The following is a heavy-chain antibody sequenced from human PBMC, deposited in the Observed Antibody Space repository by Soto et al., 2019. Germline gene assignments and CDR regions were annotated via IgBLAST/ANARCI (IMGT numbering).Heavy chain of an antibody. Sequence: GGSLRLSCAASGFTFSSYGMHWVRQAPGKGPEWVAVIWYDGSNKHYADSVKGRFTISRDNSKNTLYLQMNSLRADDTAVYYCARDSVSMIRGENYVMDVWGQGTTVTVSS. D-gene: IGHD3-10*01. CDR2: IWYDGSNK. CDR1: GFTFSSYG. CDR3: ARDSVSMIRGENYVMDV. V-gene: IGHV3-33*01. J-gene: IGHJ6*02.